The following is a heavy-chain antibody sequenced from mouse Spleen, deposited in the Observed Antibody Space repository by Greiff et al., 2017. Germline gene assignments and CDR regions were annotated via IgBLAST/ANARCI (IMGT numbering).Heavy chain of an antibody. CDR3: GRYGTNAGMDY. J-gene: IGHJ4*01. V-gene: IGHV5-16*01. CDR2: INYDGSST. Sequence: EVHLVESEGGLVQPGSSMKLSCTASGFTFSDYYMAWVRQVPEKGLEWVANINYDGSSTYYLDSLKSRFIISRDNAKNILYLQMSSLKSEDTATYYCGRYGTNAGMDYWGQGTSAPVPS. D-gene: IGHD2-1*01. CDR1: GFTFSDYY.